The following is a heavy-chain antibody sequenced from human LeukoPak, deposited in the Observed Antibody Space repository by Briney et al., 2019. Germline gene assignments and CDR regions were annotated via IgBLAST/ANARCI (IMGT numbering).Heavy chain of an antibody. V-gene: IGHV1-24*01. D-gene: IGHD2-2*01. CDR3: ATARGHCSSTSCSIGTFDI. CDR2: FDPEDGET. CDR1: GYTLTELS. J-gene: IGHJ3*02. Sequence: ASVKVSCKVSGYTLTELSMHWVRQAPGKGLEWMGGFDPEDGETIYAQRFQGRVTMTEDTSTDTAYMELSSLRSEDTAVYYCATARGHCSSTSCSIGTFDIWGQGTMVTVSS.